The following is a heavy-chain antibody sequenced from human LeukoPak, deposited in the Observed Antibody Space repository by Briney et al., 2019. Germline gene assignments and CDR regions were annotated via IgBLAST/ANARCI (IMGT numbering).Heavy chain of an antibody. CDR1: GFTFSSNF. CDR3: ASGSGSYRTPYYYMDV. CDR2: IYSGGST. D-gene: IGHD3-10*01. V-gene: IGHV3-53*01. Sequence: GGSLRLSCVASGFTFSSNFMSWVRQAPGKGLEWVSVIYSGGSTYYEDSVKGRFTISRDNSKNTLYLQMNSLRAEDTAVYYCASGSGSYRTPYYYMDVWGTGTTVTVSS. J-gene: IGHJ6*03.